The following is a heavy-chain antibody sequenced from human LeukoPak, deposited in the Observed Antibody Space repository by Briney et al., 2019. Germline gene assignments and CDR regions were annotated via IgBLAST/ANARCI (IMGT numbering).Heavy chain of an antibody. CDR3: ARGAPVSGSPAY. CDR1: GGSFSGYY. J-gene: IGHJ4*02. CDR2: INHSGST. V-gene: IGHV4-34*01. Sequence: SETLSLTCAVYGGSFSGYYWSWIRQPPGKGPEWIGEINHSGSTNYNPSLKSRVTISVDTSKNQFSLKLSSVTAADTAVYYCARGAPVSGSPAYGGQGPLVTVP. D-gene: IGHD3-10*01.